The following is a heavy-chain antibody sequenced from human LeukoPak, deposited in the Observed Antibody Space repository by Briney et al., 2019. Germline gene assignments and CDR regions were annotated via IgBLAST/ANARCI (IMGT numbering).Heavy chain of an antibody. CDR2: INHSGST. V-gene: IGHV4-34*01. J-gene: IGHJ3*02. CDR3: AVETTADAFDI. D-gene: IGHD5-24*01. Sequence: SETLYLTCAVYGGSFSGYYWSWIRQPPGKGLEWIGEINHSGSTNYNPSLKSRVTISVDTSKNQFSLKLSSVTAADTAVYYCAVETTADAFDIWGQGTMVTVSS. CDR1: GGSFSGYY.